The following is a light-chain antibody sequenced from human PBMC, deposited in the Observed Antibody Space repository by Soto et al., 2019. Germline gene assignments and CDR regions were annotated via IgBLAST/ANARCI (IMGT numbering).Light chain of an antibody. Sequence: QSVLTQPPSASGSPGQSVAISCTGTSSDVGGYNYVSWYQQHPGKAPKLMIYEVNKRPSGVPDRFSGSKSGNTACLTVSGLQAEDEADYYCSSYAGSSNVFGTGTKV. CDR1: SSDVGGYNY. CDR3: SSYAGSSNV. CDR2: EVN. J-gene: IGLJ1*01. V-gene: IGLV2-8*01.